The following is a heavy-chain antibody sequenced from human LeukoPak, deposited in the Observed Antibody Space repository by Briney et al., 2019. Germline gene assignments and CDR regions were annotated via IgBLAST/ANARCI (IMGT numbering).Heavy chain of an antibody. CDR1: GFIFSAHA. J-gene: IGHJ4*02. V-gene: IGHV3-30-3*01. D-gene: IGHD5-18*01. Sequence: GGSLRLSCAASGFIFSAHALHWVRQAPGKGLEWVAVISCDGSNKYYADSVKGRFIISRDNSKNTLYLQMNSLRAEDTAVYYCAREDTAMAFDYWGQGTLVTVSS. CDR2: ISCDGSNK. CDR3: AREDTAMAFDY.